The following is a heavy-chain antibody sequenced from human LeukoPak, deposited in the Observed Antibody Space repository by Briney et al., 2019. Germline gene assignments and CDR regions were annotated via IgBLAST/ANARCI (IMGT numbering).Heavy chain of an antibody. V-gene: IGHV3-48*03. Sequence: GGSLRLSCAASGFTFASYGMNWVRQAPGKGLEWVSYISSSGSIMYYADSVKGRFTISRDNTENSLYLQMNSLRAEDTAVYYCARVMSRSSDWYFDLWGRGTLVTVSS. J-gene: IGHJ2*01. CDR2: ISSSGSIM. CDR1: GFTFASYG. CDR3: ARVMSRSSDWYFDL.